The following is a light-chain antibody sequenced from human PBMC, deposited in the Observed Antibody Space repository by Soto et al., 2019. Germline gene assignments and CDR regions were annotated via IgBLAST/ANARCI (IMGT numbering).Light chain of an antibody. V-gene: IGKV1-27*01. CDR1: QDIRNY. CDR3: QKYNSAPRT. J-gene: IGKJ1*01. Sequence: DIQVTQSPSSLSASIGDRVTITCRATQDIRNYLAWYQQKPGKVPKLLIYAASTLQSGVPSRFSGSGSGTDFTLTISSLQPEDVATYYCQKYNSAPRTFGQGTKVEIK. CDR2: AAS.